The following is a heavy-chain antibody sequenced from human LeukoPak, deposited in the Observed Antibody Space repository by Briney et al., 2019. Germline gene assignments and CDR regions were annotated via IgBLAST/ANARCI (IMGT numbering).Heavy chain of an antibody. J-gene: IGHJ4*02. CDR1: GYTFTSYG. CDR2: ISAYNGNT. CDR3: ARDRFPRYYYDSSGYGKFDY. D-gene: IGHD3-22*01. Sequence: ASVKVSCKASGYTFTSYGISWVRQAPGQGLEWMGWISAYNGNTNYAQKLQGRVTMTTDTSTSTAYMELRSLRSDDTAVYYRARDRFPRYYYDSSGYGKFDYWGQGTLVTVSS. V-gene: IGHV1-18*01.